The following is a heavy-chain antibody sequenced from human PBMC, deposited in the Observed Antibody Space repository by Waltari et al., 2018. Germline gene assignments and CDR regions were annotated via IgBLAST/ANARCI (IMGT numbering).Heavy chain of an antibody. CDR1: GYRFTSFD. CDR2: RNPDRGNT. V-gene: IGHV1-8*01. J-gene: IGHJ4*02. D-gene: IGHD4-17*01. CDR3: AREFYYSDAFTGV. Sequence: VQLVQSGAEVKKPGASVKVSCKASGYRFTSFDIYWVRQAAGQGLEWMGWRNPDRGNTGYAEKFQGRVTMTRDTSISTAYMELSSLRSEDTAVYYCAREFYYSDAFTGVWGQGTLVTVSS.